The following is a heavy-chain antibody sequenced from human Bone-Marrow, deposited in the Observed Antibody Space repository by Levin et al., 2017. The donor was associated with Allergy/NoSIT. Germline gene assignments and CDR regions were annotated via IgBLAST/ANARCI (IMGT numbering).Heavy chain of an antibody. CDR1: GISIHSAS. V-gene: IGHV4-59*01. Sequence: SQTLSLTCTVSGISIHSASWSWIRQSPGKGLEWIGEIYYTGRTNYNPSLKSRVSVSIDTSKTQFSLKLSSVTAADTAVYYCAREPTGWFDPWGQGTLVTVSS. J-gene: IGHJ5*02. CDR2: IYYTGRT. CDR3: AREPTGWFDP.